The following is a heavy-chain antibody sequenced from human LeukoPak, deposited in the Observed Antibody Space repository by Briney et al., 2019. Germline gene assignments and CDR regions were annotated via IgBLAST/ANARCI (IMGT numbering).Heavy chain of an antibody. D-gene: IGHD5-18*01. Sequence: GGSLRLSCAASGFTFSSYWMSWVRQAPGKGLEWVANIKQDGSEKYYVDSVKGRFTISRDNAKNSLYLQMNSLRAEDTAVYYCARGPIQLWSTFDYWGQGTLVTVSS. CDR2: IKQDGSEK. V-gene: IGHV3-7*01. CDR1: GFTFSSYW. J-gene: IGHJ4*02. CDR3: ARGPIQLWSTFDY.